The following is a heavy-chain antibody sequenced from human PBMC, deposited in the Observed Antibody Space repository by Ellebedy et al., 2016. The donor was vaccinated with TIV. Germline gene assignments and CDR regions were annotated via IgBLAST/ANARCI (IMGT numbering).Heavy chain of an antibody. CDR1: GFNFRSYR. J-gene: IGHJ5*02. CDR2: IRQEGDEI. CDR3: ARRASYGDYAVQVNPWFDP. V-gene: IGHV3-7*01. Sequence: PGGSLRLSCAVSGFNFRSYRMTWVRQAPGKGLEWVAKIRQEGDEIYYVESVKGRFTISRDNAKNSLFLQMNSLRVEDTAVYYCARRASYGDYAVQVNPWFDPWGQGTLVTVSS. D-gene: IGHD4-17*01.